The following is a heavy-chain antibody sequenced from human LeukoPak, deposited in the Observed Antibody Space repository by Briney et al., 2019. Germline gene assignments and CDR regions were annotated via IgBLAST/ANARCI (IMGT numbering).Heavy chain of an antibody. J-gene: IGHJ5*02. V-gene: IGHV1-2*02. D-gene: IGHD3-22*01. CDR2: INPNSGGT. Sequence: GASVKVSFKASGYTFTHYYMHWVRQAPGQGLEWMGWINPNSGGTNYAPKFQGRVTMTRDASISTAYMELSRLRSDDTAVYYCARAPYYYDSSGSNWFDPWGQGTLVTVSS. CDR3: ARAPYYYDSSGSNWFDP. CDR1: GYTFTHYY.